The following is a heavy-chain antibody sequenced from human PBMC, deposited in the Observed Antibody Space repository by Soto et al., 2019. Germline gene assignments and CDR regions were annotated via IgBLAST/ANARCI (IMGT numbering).Heavy chain of an antibody. CDR2: IYWDDDK. V-gene: IGHV2-5*02. D-gene: IGHD2-2*01. Sequence: ESGPTLVNPTQTLTLTCTFSGFSLTTDGVGVGWVRQPPGEALEWLALIYWDDDKRYSPSLKSRLTITKDTSKNQVVLTMTNMDPVDTATYYCARLHRYCSSTSCSKFYYYYYMDVWGKGTTVTVSS. CDR3: ARLHRYCSSTSCSKFYYYYYMDV. CDR1: GFSLTTDGVG. J-gene: IGHJ6*03.